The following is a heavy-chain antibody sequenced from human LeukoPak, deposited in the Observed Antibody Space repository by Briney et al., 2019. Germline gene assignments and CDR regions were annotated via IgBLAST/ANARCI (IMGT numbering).Heavy chain of an antibody. CDR1: GGSISNYY. CDR2: IHYSGGT. CDR3: AKHSVLTGSGYAFDI. V-gene: IGHV4-59*08. D-gene: IGHD3-9*01. J-gene: IGHJ3*02. Sequence: SETLSLTCTVSGGSISNYYWSWIRQSPGKGLEWIGYIHYSGGTKYNPSLKSRVIISVDMSMNQFSPKLSSVTAADTAMYYCAKHSVLTGSGYAFDIWGQGTAVTVSS.